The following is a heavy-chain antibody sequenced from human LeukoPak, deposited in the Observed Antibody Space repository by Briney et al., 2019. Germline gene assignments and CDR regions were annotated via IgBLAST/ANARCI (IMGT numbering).Heavy chain of an antibody. CDR3: ARWGPLVGATPVFY. CDR2: IYTSGST. V-gene: IGHV4-4*07. J-gene: IGHJ4*02. Sequence: SETLSLTCTVSGGSISSYYWSWIRQPAGKGLEWIGRIYTSGSTNYNPSLKSRVTISVDTSKNQFSLKLSSVTAADTAVYYCARWGPLVGATPVFYWGQGTLVTVSS. CDR1: GGSISSYY. D-gene: IGHD1-26*01.